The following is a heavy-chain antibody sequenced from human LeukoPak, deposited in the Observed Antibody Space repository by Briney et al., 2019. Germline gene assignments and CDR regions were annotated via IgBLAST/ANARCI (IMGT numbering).Heavy chain of an antibody. CDR1: GGSISSYY. D-gene: IGHD6-19*01. J-gene: IGHJ4*02. Sequence: SETLSLTCTVSGGSISSYYWSWIRQPPGKGLEWIGHIHYSGSTNHNPSLKSRVTISADTSKNQFSLKLSSVTAADTAVYYCARTDSSGWYVFDYWGQGTLVTVSS. CDR2: IHYSGST. CDR3: ARTDSSGWYVFDY. V-gene: IGHV4-59*01.